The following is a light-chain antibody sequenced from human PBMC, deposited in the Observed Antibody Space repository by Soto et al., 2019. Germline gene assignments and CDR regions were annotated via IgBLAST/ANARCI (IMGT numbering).Light chain of an antibody. CDR3: QQSYSTLYT. V-gene: IGKV1-39*01. CDR2: AAS. J-gene: IGKJ2*01. Sequence: DIQLTQSPSSLSASVGDRVTITCRASQSISYYLNWYQQRPGQAPKLLIFAASSLQSGVTSRFSGGGSGTDFTLTISSLQPEDFATYYCQQSYSTLYTFGQGTKLEIK. CDR1: QSISYY.